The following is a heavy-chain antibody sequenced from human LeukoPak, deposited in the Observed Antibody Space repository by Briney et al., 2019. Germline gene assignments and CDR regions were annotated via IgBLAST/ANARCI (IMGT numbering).Heavy chain of an antibody. CDR1: GFTFSNAW. J-gene: IGHJ4*02. CDR2: IKSKTDGGTT. CDR3: TTDSYCGGDCYSNLDH. D-gene: IGHD2-21*02. V-gene: IGHV3-15*01. Sequence: PGGSLRLSCAASGFTFSNAWMAWVRQAPGKGLEWVGRIKSKTDGGTTNYAAPVKGRFAISRDDPRNMLYLQMNSLETEDTALYYCTTDSYCGGDCYSNLDHWGQGTLVTVSS.